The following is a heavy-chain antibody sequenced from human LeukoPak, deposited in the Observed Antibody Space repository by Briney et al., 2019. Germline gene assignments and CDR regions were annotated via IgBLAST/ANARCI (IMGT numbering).Heavy chain of an antibody. CDR1: GFTFSSYG. CDR2: IWYDGSNK. J-gene: IGHJ3*02. CDR3: AKGGPGYCSGGSCYLDAFDI. Sequence: GGSLRLSCAASGFTFSSYGMHWVRQAPGKGLEWVAVIWYDGSNKYYADSVKGRFTISRDNSKNTLYLQMNSLRAEDTAVYYCAKGGPGYCSGGSCYLDAFDIWGQGTMVTVSS. V-gene: IGHV3-30*02. D-gene: IGHD2-15*01.